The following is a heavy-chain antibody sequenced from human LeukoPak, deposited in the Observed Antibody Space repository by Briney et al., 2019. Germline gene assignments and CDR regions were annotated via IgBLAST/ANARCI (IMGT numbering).Heavy chain of an antibody. CDR3: ARVSSSSWYYFDY. CDR1: GGSISSYY. Sequence: SETLSLTCTVSGGSISSYYWSWIRQPPGKGLEWIGYIYYSGSTNYNPSLKSRVTISVDTSKNQFSLKLSSVTAADTAVYYCARVSSSSWYYFDYWGQGTLVTVSS. J-gene: IGHJ4*02. D-gene: IGHD6-13*01. CDR2: IYYSGST. V-gene: IGHV4-59*01.